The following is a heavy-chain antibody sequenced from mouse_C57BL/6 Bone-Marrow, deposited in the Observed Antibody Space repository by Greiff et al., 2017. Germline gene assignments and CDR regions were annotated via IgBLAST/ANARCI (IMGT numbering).Heavy chain of an antibody. CDR3: ARGGGSSHWYFDV. Sequence: EVQLQQSGPELVKPGASVKISCKASGYSFTGYYMNWVKQSPEKSLEWIGEINPRTGGTTYNQKFKAKATLTVDKSSSTAYMQLKSLTSEDSAVYYCARGGGSSHWYFDVWGTGTTVTVSS. CDR1: GYSFTGYY. J-gene: IGHJ1*03. V-gene: IGHV1-42*01. CDR2: INPRTGGT. D-gene: IGHD1-1*01.